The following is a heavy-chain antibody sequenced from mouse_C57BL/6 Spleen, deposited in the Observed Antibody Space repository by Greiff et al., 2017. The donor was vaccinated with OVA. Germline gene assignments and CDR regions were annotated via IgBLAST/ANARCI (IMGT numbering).Heavy chain of an antibody. CDR3: ARDRYDYDGYFDV. Sequence: QVQLKESGPGLVAPSQSLSITCTVSGFSLTSYAISWVRQPPGKGLEWLGVIWTGGGTNYNSAPKSRLSISKYNTKSQVFLKMNSLQTDDTARYYCARDRYDYDGYFDVWGTGTTVTVSS. CDR2: IWTGGGT. V-gene: IGHV2-9-1*01. D-gene: IGHD2-4*01. J-gene: IGHJ1*03. CDR1: GFSLTSYA.